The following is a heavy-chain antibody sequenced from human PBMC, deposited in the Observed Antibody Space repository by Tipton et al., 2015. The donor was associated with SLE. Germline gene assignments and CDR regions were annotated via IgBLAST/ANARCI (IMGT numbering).Heavy chain of an antibody. CDR1: GGSISSGSFY. J-gene: IGHJ4*02. CDR3: ARANWAQGHFDF. CDR2: VYYSGST. V-gene: IGHV4-39*07. D-gene: IGHD7-27*01. Sequence: TLSLTCTVSGGSISSGSFYWGWIRQPPGKGLEWIGSVYYSGSTYYNPSLKSRVTISVDTSKNQFSLKLRSVTAADTAVYFCARANWAQGHFDFWGQGTLVTVSS.